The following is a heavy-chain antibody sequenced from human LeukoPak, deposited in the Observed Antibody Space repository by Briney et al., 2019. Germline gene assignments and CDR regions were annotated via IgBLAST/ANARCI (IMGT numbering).Heavy chain of an antibody. V-gene: IGHV1-46*01. CDR2: INPSGGST. CDR1: GYTFTSYY. J-gene: IGHJ4*02. D-gene: IGHD5-18*01. Sequence: GASVKVSCKASGYTFTSYYMHWMRQAPGRGLEWMGIINPSGGSTSYAQKFQGRVTMTRDTSTSTVYMELSSLRSEDTAVYYCAREGADTAMPFDYWGQGTLVTVSS. CDR3: AREGADTAMPFDY.